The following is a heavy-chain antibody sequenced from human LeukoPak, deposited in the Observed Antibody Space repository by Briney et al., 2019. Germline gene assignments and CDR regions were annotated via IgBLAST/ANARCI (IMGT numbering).Heavy chain of an antibody. D-gene: IGHD2-21*02. Sequence: ASVKVSCKASGGTFSSYAISWVRQAPGQGLEWMGGIIPIFGTANYAQKFQGRVTITADESTSTAYMELSSLRSEDTAVYYCARDGGAYCGGDCYWYYFDYWGQEPWSPSPQ. CDR1: GGTFSSYA. V-gene: IGHV1-69*13. J-gene: IGHJ4*01. CDR2: IIPIFGTA. CDR3: ARDGGAYCGGDCYWYYFDY.